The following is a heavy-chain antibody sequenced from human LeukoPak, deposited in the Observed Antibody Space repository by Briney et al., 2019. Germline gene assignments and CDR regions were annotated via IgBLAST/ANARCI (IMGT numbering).Heavy chain of an antibody. J-gene: IGHJ5*01. D-gene: IGHD6-13*01. CDR1: GGSISSYY. V-gene: IGHV4-59*12. CDR3: ARDRQQLVRVNWFDP. CDR2: IYYSGST. Sequence: PSETLSLTCTVSGGSISSYYWSWIRQPPGKGLEWIGYIYYSGSTDYNPSLKSRVTMSVDTSKNQFSLKLSSVTAADTAVYYCARDRQQLVRVNWFDPWGQGTLVTVSS.